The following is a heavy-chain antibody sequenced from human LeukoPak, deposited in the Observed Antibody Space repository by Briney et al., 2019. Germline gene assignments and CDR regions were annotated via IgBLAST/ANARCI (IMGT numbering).Heavy chain of an antibody. Sequence: PGGSLRLSCAASGFTFDEYAMHWVRQAPGKGLEWVSLISGDGGSTYYADSVKGRFTISRDNSKNSLYLQMNSLRTEDTALYYCAKVGYCSGGSCYPVAFDIWGQGTMVTVSS. V-gene: IGHV3-43*02. D-gene: IGHD2-15*01. CDR2: ISGDGGST. CDR3: AKVGYCSGGSCYPVAFDI. CDR1: GFTFDEYA. J-gene: IGHJ3*02.